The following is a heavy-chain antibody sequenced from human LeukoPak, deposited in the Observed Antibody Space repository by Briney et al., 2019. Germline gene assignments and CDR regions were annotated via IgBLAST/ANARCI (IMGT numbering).Heavy chain of an antibody. CDR1: GYSVSSGYY. J-gene: IGHJ5*02. CDR2: IYHSGDT. Sequence: SETLSLTCSVSGYSVSSGYYWGWIRQPPGKGLEWIASIYHSGDTYYNPSLRSRVTISLDTSKNQLSLKLTSVTAADTAVYYCARSKAHLSTSWYGSWFDPWGQGTLVTVSS. D-gene: IGHD2-2*01. V-gene: IGHV4-38-2*02. CDR3: ARSKAHLSTSWYGSWFDP.